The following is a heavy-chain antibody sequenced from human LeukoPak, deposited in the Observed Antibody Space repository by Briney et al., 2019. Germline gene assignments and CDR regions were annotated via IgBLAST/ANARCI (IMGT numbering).Heavy chain of an antibody. CDR2: SDLNNGNT. CDR3: AREWMGAAAMVRGEWWFDP. J-gene: IGHJ5*02. D-gene: IGHD3-10*01. V-gene: IGHV1-18*01. CDR1: GYTFTNSG. Sequence: GASVKVSYKASGYTFTNSGISGVRQAPGQGLEWMGWSDLNNGNTEYAQKIQDRVTMTTDTSTSTAYVELRSLRSDDTAVYYCAREWMGAAAMVRGEWWFDPWGQGTLVTVSS.